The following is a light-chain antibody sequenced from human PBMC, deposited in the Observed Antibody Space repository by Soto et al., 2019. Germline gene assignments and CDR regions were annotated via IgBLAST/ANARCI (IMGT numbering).Light chain of an antibody. CDR1: ISDIGGYDS. J-gene: IGLJ3*02. Sequence: QSALTQPASVSGSPGHSVTISCTGTISDIGGYDSVSWHLQHPGKAPKVVIYDVRKRPSGISDRFSGSKSGNTASLTISGLQADDEGHYYCSSYTTRATQVFGGGTKVTVL. CDR2: DVR. CDR3: SSYTTRATQV. V-gene: IGLV2-14*03.